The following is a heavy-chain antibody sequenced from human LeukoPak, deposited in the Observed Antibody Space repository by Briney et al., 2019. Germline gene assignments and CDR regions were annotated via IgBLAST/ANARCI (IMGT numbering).Heavy chain of an antibody. V-gene: IGHV4-34*01. CDR3: ARHYYYYYYYMDV. J-gene: IGHJ6*03. D-gene: IGHD3-10*01. CDR1: GGSFSGYY. CDR2: INHGGST. Sequence: SETLPLTCAVYGGSFSGYYWSWIRQPPGKGLEWIGEINHGGSTNYNPSLKSRVTISVDTSKNQFSLKLSSVTAADTAVYYCARHYYYYYYYMDVWGKGTTVTISS.